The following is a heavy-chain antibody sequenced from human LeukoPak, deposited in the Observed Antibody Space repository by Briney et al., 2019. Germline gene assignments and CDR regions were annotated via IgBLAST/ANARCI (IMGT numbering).Heavy chain of an antibody. CDR1: GGSISSGDHY. J-gene: IGHJ5*02. V-gene: IGHV4-30-4*01. Sequence: PSQTLSLTCTVSGGSISSGDHYWSWIRQPPGKGLEWIGYIYYSRSTYYNPSLKSRVTISVDTSKNQFSLKLSSVTAADAAVYYCAREQNNWFDPWGQGTLVTVSS. CDR2: IYYSRST. CDR3: AREQNNWFDP.